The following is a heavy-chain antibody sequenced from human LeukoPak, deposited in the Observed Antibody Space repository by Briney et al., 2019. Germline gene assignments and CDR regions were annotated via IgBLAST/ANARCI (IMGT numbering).Heavy chain of an antibody. Sequence: ASVKVSCKASGYTFTSYGISWVRQAPGQGLEWMGWISAYNGNTNYAQKLQGRVTMTTDTSTSTAYMELRSLRSDDTAVYYCARAHYPYYYDSSGYYYASPLYWGQGTLVTVSS. D-gene: IGHD3-22*01. J-gene: IGHJ4*02. CDR1: GYTFTSYG. CDR3: ARAHYPYYYDSSGYYYASPLY. CDR2: ISAYNGNT. V-gene: IGHV1-18*01.